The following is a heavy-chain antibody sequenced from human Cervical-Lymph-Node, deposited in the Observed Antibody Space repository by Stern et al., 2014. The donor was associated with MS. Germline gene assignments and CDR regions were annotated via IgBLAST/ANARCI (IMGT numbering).Heavy chain of an antibody. J-gene: IGHJ4*02. CDR2: SYHSGST. V-gene: IGHV4-31*03. CDR1: GGSISTVGYY. Sequence: QVQLQESGPGLVKPSQTLSLTCTVSGGSISTVGYYWTWIRQHPGKGLEWIGYSYHSGSTYYNPSLKSRASISVDTSKNQFSLNVTSVTAADTALYYCARSDRLWGSFDSWGQGTLVTVSS. D-gene: IGHD3-16*01. CDR3: ARSDRLWGSFDS.